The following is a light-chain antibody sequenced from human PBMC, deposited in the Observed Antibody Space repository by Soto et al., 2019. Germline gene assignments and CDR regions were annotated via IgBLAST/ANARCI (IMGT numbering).Light chain of an antibody. CDR2: EGN. Sequence: QSVLTQPASVSGSPGQSITISCTGTSSDVGGYNFVSWYRQSPGEVPKLIIYEGNMRPSGVSDRFSASKSGNTASLTISGLQAEDQADYYCCSYAGFSSFVFGAGTKV. CDR1: SSDVGGYNF. CDR3: CSYAGFSSFV. V-gene: IGLV2-23*03. J-gene: IGLJ1*01.